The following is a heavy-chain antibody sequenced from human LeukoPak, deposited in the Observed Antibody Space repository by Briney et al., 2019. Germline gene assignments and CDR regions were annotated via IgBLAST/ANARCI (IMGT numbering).Heavy chain of an antibody. CDR3: ARAYSSSWYFNWFDP. J-gene: IGHJ5*02. D-gene: IGHD6-13*01. V-gene: IGHV4-38-2*02. Sequence: SETLSLPCTVSGYSISSGYFWGWIRQPPGKGLEWIGTIYHSGSTYYNASLESRVTISVDTSKNQFSLKLSSVTAADTAVYYCARAYSSSWYFNWFDPWGQGTLVTVSS. CDR2: IYHSGST. CDR1: GYSISSGYF.